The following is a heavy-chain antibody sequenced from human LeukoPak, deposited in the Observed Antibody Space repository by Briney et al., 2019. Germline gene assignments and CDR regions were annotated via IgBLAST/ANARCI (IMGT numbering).Heavy chain of an antibody. J-gene: IGHJ6*04. CDR3: AELGITMIGGV. D-gene: IGHD3-10*02. CDR1: GFTLSSYD. Sequence: PGRSLRLSCAASGFTLSSYDMHWVRQAPGKGLEWVSYISSSGSTIYYADSVKGRFTISRDNAKNSLYLQMNSLRAEDTAVYYCAELGITMIGGVWGKGTTVTISS. CDR2: ISSSGSTI. V-gene: IGHV3-48*03.